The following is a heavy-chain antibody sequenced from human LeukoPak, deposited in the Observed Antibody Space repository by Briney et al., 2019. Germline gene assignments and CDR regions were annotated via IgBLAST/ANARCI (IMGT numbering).Heavy chain of an antibody. D-gene: IGHD6-6*01. J-gene: IGHJ4*02. CDR3: AHCRRGGSSGIDY. V-gene: IGHV2-5*02. Sequence: ESGPTLVKPTQTLTLTCNFSGFSLTTSGVGVGWIRQPPGKALEWLALSYWDDDKRYSQSLRSRLTVTKDTSKNLVFLTMTNMDPVDTGTYYCAHCRRGGSSGIDYWGQGTLVTVSS. CDR2: SYWDDDK. CDR1: GFSLTTSGVG.